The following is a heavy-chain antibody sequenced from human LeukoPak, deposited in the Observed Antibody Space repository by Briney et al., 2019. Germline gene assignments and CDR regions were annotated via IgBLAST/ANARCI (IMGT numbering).Heavy chain of an antibody. CDR2: ISSSSSYI. Sequence: PGGSLRLSCAASGFTFSSYSMNWVRQAPGKGLEWVSSISSSSSYIYYADSVKGRFTVSRDDSKNTLYLRMNSLRAEDTAVYYCAKDGGLWVSAHWGDSWGRGTLVTVSS. J-gene: IGHJ4*02. V-gene: IGHV3-21*04. CDR3: AKDGGLWVSAHWGDS. CDR1: GFTFSSYS. D-gene: IGHD7-27*01.